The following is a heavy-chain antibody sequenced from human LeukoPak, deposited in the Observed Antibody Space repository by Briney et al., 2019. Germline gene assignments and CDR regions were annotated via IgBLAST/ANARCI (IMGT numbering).Heavy chain of an antibody. D-gene: IGHD4-17*01. Sequence: GGSLRLSCAASGFTFSSYWMSWVRQAPGKGREWVANIKQDGSEKYYVDSVKGRFTISRDNAKNSLYLQMNSLRAEDTAVYYCARAPPMTTVTTDAFDIWGQGTMVTVSS. V-gene: IGHV3-7*03. CDR1: GFTFSSYW. CDR2: IKQDGSEK. J-gene: IGHJ3*02. CDR3: ARAPPMTTVTTDAFDI.